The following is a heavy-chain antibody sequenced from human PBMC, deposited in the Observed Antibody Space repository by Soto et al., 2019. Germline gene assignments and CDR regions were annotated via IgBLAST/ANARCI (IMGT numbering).Heavy chain of an antibody. CDR3: ARAYLYCSGGSCYSEHYYYYGMDV. CDR1: GGTFSSYA. CDR2: IIPIFGTA. V-gene: IGHV1-69*13. D-gene: IGHD2-15*01. Sequence: ASVKVSCKASGGTFSSYAISWVRQAPGQGLEWMGGIIPIFGTANYAQKFQGRVTITADESTSTAYMELSSLRSEDTAVYYCARAYLYCSGGSCYSEHYYYYGMDVWGQGTTVTAP. J-gene: IGHJ6*02.